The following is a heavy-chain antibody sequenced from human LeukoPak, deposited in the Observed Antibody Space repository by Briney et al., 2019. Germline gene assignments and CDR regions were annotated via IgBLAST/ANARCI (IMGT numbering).Heavy chain of an antibody. D-gene: IGHD6-13*01. J-gene: IGHJ4*02. Sequence: GASVKVSCKASGYTFTSYYLHWVGQAPGQGREWMGIINPSGGSTSYPQKFQGRVTMTRDTSTSTVYMELSSLRSEDTAVYYCASSSGIATAFDYWGQGTLVTVSS. CDR3: ASSSGIATAFDY. V-gene: IGHV1-46*01. CDR2: INPSGGST. CDR1: GYTFTSYY.